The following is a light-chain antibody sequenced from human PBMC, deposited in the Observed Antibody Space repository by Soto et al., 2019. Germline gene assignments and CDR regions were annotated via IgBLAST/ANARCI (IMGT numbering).Light chain of an antibody. CDR3: QQYGRSPPYT. J-gene: IGKJ2*01. Sequence: EIVLTQSPGTLSLSPGERATLSCRASQSVSSSYLAWYRQKPGQAPRLLIYGASSRATGIPDRFSGSGSGTDFTVTISRLEPEDFSVYYCQQYGRSPPYTFGQGTKLEI. CDR2: GAS. CDR1: QSVSSSY. V-gene: IGKV3-20*01.